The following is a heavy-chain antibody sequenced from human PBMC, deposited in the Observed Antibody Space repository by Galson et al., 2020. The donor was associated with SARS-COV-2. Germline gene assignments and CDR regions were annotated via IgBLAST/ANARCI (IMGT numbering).Heavy chain of an antibody. Sequence: GESLKISCAASGFTFSSYGMHWVRQAPGKGLEWVAVISYDGSNKYYADSVKGRFTISRDNSKNTLYLQMNSLRAEDTAVYYCAKGAWYSSSSGYFDYWGQGTLVTVSS. D-gene: IGHD6-6*01. V-gene: IGHV3-30*18. CDR1: GFTFSSYG. J-gene: IGHJ4*02. CDR2: ISYDGSNK. CDR3: AKGAWYSSSSGYFDY.